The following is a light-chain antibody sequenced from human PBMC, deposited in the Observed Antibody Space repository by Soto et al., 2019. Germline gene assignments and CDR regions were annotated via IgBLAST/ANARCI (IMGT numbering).Light chain of an antibody. Sequence: DIQMTQSPSTLSASVGDRVTITCRASQSISSRLAWYQQKPGKAPKLLIYDASSLESGVPSRFSGSGSGTEFTLTISSLQPDDFATYYCQQYNSYLMYSFGQGTKLEIK. V-gene: IGKV1-5*01. CDR1: QSISSR. J-gene: IGKJ2*01. CDR2: DAS. CDR3: QQYNSYLMYS.